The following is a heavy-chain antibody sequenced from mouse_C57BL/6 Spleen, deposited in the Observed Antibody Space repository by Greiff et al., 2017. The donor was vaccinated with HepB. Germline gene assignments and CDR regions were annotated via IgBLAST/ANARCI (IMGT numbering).Heavy chain of an antibody. CDR3: ARANFYFDY. CDR2: INPNNGGT. CDR1: GYTFTDYY. V-gene: IGHV1-26*01. J-gene: IGHJ2*01. Sequence: EVQLQQSGPELVKPGASVKISCKASGYTFTDYYMNWVKQSHGKSLEWIGDINPNNGGTSYNQKFKGKATLTVDKSSSTAYMELRSLTSEESAVYYCARANFYFDYWGQGTTLTVSS. D-gene: IGHD4-1*01.